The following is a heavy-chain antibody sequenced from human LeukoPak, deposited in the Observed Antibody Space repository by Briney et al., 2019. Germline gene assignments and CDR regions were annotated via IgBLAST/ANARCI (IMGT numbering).Heavy chain of an antibody. D-gene: IGHD2-15*01. CDR1: GYSFTTYW. J-gene: IGHJ5*02. CDR3: ARGGVVVVSWFDP. Sequence: GGSLKISCKGSGYSFTTYWIGWVRQMPGKGLEGMGIIYPGDSDTRYRPSFQGQVTISVDKSISTAYLQWSSLKASDTAMYYCARGGVVVVSWFDPWGQGTLVTVSS. V-gene: IGHV5-51*01. CDR2: IYPGDSDT.